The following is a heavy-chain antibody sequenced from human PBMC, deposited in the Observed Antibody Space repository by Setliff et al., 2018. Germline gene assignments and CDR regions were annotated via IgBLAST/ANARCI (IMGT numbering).Heavy chain of an antibody. V-gene: IGHV3-74*01. Sequence: GGSLRLSCAATGFNFRTYWMHWVRQGPGKGPEWVARTNSDGSTASYADSVKGRFTISRDNARNTVYLQMNRLRGEDTAVYFCAKNTEWLGDSYDAFDSWGQGTMVTVSS. D-gene: IGHD6-19*01. J-gene: IGHJ3*02. CDR3: AKNTEWLGDSYDAFDS. CDR1: GFNFRTYW. CDR2: TNSDGSTA.